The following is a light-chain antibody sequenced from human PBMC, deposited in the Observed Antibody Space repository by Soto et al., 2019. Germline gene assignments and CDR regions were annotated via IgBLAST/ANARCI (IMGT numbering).Light chain of an antibody. J-gene: IGLJ3*02. CDR2: EVS. Sequence: SALTQPASVSGSPGQSIIISCTGTSSDVGSYNFVSWYQQHPCKAPKLMIYEVSKRPSGVSNRFSGSKSGNTASLTISGLQPEDEADYYCCSYAGNSGVFGGGTQLTVL. CDR1: SSDVGSYNF. CDR3: CSYAGNSGV. V-gene: IGLV2-23*02.